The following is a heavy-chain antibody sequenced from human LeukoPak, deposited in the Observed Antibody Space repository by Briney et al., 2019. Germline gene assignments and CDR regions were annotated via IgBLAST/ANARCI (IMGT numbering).Heavy chain of an antibody. CDR1: GFTFTSYS. Sequence: TGGSLRLSCAASGFTFTSYSMNWVRQAPGKGLEWVSTISGGGGSTYYADSVKGRFTISRDNSKNTLYLQVNSLRAEDTAVYYCAKQVVVVTAKGDAFDIWGQGTMVTVSS. CDR3: AKQVVVVTAKGDAFDI. J-gene: IGHJ3*02. V-gene: IGHV3-23*01. CDR2: ISGGGGST. D-gene: IGHD2-21*02.